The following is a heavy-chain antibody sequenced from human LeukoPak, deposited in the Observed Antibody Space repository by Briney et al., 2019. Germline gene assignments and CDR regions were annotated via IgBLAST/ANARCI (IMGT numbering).Heavy chain of an antibody. V-gene: IGHV4-38-2*02. CDR2: SYHSGST. J-gene: IGHJ4*02. D-gene: IGHD5-12*01. Sequence: SETLSLTCTVSGYSISSGYYCGWIRQPPGEGLEWIGSSYHSGSTYYNPSLKSRVTISVDTSKNQFSLQLSSVTAADTAVYYCARNGIVATEDYWGQGTLVTVSS. CDR3: ARNGIVATEDY. CDR1: GYSISSGYY.